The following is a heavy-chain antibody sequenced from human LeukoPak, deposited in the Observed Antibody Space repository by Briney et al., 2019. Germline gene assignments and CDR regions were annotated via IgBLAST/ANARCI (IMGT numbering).Heavy chain of an antibody. Sequence: PGGSLRLSCAASGFSTSTYSMGWVRQAPGKGLEWVSYIGSTSIYADPVKGRFTISRDNSKNTLYLQMNSLRAEDTAVYYCAGTKNIAAAGRLDYWGQGTLVTVSS. CDR2: IGSTSI. CDR1: GFSTSTYS. J-gene: IGHJ4*02. CDR3: AGTKNIAAAGRLDY. D-gene: IGHD6-13*01. V-gene: IGHV3-48*01.